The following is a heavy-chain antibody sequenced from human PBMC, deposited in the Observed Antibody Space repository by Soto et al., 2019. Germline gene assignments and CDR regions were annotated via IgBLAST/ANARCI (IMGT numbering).Heavy chain of an antibody. V-gene: IGHV3-66*01. CDR3: ARGRYRSSWYDLGGMDV. Sequence: EVQLVESGGGLVQPGGSLRLSCAASGFTVSSNYMSWVRQAPGKGLEWVSVIYSGGSTYYADSVKGRFTISRDNSKNTLYLQMNSLGAEDTAVYYCARGRYRSSWYDLGGMDVWGQGTTVTVSS. CDR1: GFTVSSNY. J-gene: IGHJ6*02. CDR2: IYSGGST. D-gene: IGHD6-13*01.